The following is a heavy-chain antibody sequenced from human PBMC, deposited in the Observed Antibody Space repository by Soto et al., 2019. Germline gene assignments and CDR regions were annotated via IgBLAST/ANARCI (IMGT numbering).Heavy chain of an antibody. CDR3: ARGTVPPKLELQYYYGMDV. CDR2: IIPIFGTA. V-gene: IGHV1-69*01. D-gene: IGHD1-7*01. CDR1: GGTFSSYA. Sequence: QVQLVQSGAEVKKPGSSVKVSCKASGGTFSSYAISWVRQAPGQGLEWMGGIIPIFGTANYAQKFQGRVTITADESTSTAYMGLSSLRSEDTAVEYCARGTVPPKLELQYYYGMDVWGQGTTVTVSS. J-gene: IGHJ6*02.